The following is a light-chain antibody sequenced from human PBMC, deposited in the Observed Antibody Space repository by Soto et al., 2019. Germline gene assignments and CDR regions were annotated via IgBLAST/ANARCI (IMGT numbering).Light chain of an antibody. V-gene: IGKV1-5*03. CDR3: QQYNNYGSWT. J-gene: IGKJ1*01. CDR1: QSISGW. CDR2: KAS. Sequence: DIQVTQSPSTLSASVGDRVTITCRASQSISGWLAWYQQKPGKAPNLLIYKASTLESGVPSRFSGSGSGTEFTITISGLQPDDFATYYCQQYNNYGSWTFGQGTMVEIK.